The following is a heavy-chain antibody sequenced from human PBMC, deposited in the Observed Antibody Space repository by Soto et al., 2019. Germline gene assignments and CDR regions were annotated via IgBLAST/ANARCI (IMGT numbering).Heavy chain of an antibody. D-gene: IGHD2-15*01. Sequence: SETLSLTCAVSGGSISSSNWWSWVRQPPGKGLEWIGEIYHSGSTNYNPSLKSRVTISVDKSKNQFSLKLSSVTAADTAVYYCARERGCSGGSCYKTDAFDIWGQGTMVTVSS. V-gene: IGHV4-4*02. CDR2: IYHSGST. J-gene: IGHJ3*02. CDR1: GGSISSSNW. CDR3: ARERGCSGGSCYKTDAFDI.